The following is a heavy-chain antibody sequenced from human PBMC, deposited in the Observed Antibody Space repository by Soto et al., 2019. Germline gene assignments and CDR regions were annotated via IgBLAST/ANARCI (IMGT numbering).Heavy chain of an antibody. V-gene: IGHV1-69*01. CDR3: ARYITMIVVVTENLCAFDI. CDR2: IIPIFGTA. CDR1: GGTFSSYA. J-gene: IGHJ3*02. D-gene: IGHD3-22*01. Sequence: QVQLVQSGAEVKKPGSSVKVSCKASGGTFSSYAISWVRQAPGQGLEWMGGIIPIFGTANYAQKFQGRVTITADESTSTAYSELSSLRSEDTAVYYCARYITMIVVVTENLCAFDIWGQRTMVTVSS.